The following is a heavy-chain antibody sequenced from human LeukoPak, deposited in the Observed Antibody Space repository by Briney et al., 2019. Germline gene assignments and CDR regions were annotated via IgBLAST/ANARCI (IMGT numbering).Heavy chain of an antibody. Sequence: SETLSLTCTVSGASISSGGYYWNWIRQPPGKGLEWIGYIYYSRSTSYSPSLKSQLTISVDTSKNQFSLKLSSVTAADTAVYYCARDGYNSGYFDYWGQGTLVTVSS. J-gene: IGHJ4*02. CDR3: ARDGYNSGYFDY. CDR1: GASISSGGYY. V-gene: IGHV4-30-4*01. D-gene: IGHD5-24*01. CDR2: IYYSRST.